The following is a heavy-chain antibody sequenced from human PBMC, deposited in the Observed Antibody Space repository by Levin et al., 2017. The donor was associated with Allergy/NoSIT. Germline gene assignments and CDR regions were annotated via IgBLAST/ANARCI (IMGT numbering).Heavy chain of an antibody. J-gene: IGHJ4*02. V-gene: IGHV3-30-3*01. CDR2: ISYDGSNK. CDR3: AREGSGWYLFGQRMPGAFDY. D-gene: IGHD6-19*01. CDR1: GFTFSSYA. Sequence: GESLKISCAASGFTFSSYAMHWVRQAPGKGLEWVAVISYDGSNKYYADSVKGRFTISRDNSKNTLYLQMNSLRAEDTAVYYCAREGSGWYLFGQRMPGAFDYWGQGTLVTVSS.